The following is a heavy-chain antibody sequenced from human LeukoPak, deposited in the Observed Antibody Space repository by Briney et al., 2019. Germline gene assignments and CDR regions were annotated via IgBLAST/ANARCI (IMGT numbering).Heavy chain of an antibody. CDR2: ISASGGDT. CDR1: GLTFSSYS. J-gene: IGHJ4*02. D-gene: IGHD6-13*01. Sequence: PGGSLRLSCVVSGLTFSSYSMSWVRQAPGKGLEWVSGISASGGDTWYPDSVKGRFTISRDNSKNTLYLQMNSLRAEDTAIYSCAKDAAGPEYWGQGTLVTVSS. V-gene: IGHV3-23*01. CDR3: AKDAAGPEY.